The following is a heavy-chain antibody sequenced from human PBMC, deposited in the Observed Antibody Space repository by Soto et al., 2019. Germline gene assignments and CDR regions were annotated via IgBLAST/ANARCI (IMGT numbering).Heavy chain of an antibody. CDR3: ARDNDRLQLGGNYYYILDV. V-gene: IGHV1-69*12. CDR1: GGTFSSSA. J-gene: IGHJ6*02. D-gene: IGHD4-4*01. Sequence: QVQLVQSGAEMKEPGSSVKASCKTSGGTFSSSAISWLRQAPGQGLEWMGGIIPLFRTPDYAQKFQGRVTIAADESTSTAYMELSSLRSEDTAVYYCARDNDRLQLGGNYYYILDVWGQGTTITVS. CDR2: IIPLFRTP.